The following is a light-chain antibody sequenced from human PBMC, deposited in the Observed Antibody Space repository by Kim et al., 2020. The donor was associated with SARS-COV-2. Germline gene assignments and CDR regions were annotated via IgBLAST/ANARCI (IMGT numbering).Light chain of an antibody. V-gene: IGLV3-19*01. J-gene: IGLJ1*01. CDR2: DKN. Sequence: SSELTQDPAVSVALGQTVRITCQGDSLRSYYASWYQQKPGQAPVLVIYDKNNRPSGIPDRFSGSSSGNTASLTITGAQAEDEADYYCKSRDSSGNHYVFG. CDR1: SLRSYY. CDR3: KSRDSSGNHYV.